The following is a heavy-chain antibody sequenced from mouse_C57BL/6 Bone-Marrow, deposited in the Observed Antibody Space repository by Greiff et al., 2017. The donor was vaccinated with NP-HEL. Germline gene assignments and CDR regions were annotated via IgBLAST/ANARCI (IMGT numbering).Heavy chain of an antibody. J-gene: IGHJ2*01. CDR1: GYTFTSYW. V-gene: IGHV1-53*01. D-gene: IGHD1-1*01. CDR2: INPSNGGT. Sequence: QVHVKQPGTELVKPGASVKLSCKASGYTFTSYWMHWVKQRPGQGLEWIGNINPSNGGTNYNEKFKSKATLTVDKSSSTAYMQLSSLTSEDSAVYYCARSNTTDYFDYWGQGTTLTVSS. CDR3: ARSNTTDYFDY.